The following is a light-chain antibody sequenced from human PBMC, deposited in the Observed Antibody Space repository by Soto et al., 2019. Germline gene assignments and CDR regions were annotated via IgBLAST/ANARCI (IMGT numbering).Light chain of an antibody. Sequence: EIVLTQSPATLSLSPGERATLSYRASQSVSSYLAWYQQKPGQAPRLLIYDASNRATGIPARFSGSGSGTELTLTISSLQSEDFAVYYCQQYNNWPITFGQGTRLEIK. V-gene: IGKV3-11*01. J-gene: IGKJ5*01. CDR3: QQYNNWPIT. CDR2: DAS. CDR1: QSVSSY.